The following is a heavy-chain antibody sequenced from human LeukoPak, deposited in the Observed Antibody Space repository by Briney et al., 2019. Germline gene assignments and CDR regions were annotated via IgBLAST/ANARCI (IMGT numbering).Heavy chain of an antibody. V-gene: IGHV4-4*07. CDR1: GGSINSYY. CDR2: IYSSGST. D-gene: IGHD4-23*01. Sequence: PSETLSLTCTVSGGSINSYYWSWIRQPAGKGLEWIGRIYSSGSTNYNPSLKSRVSMSVDTSKNQFSLKLSSVTAADTAVYYCARGGKATVVTMWGQGILVTVSS. J-gene: IGHJ4*02. CDR3: ARGGKATVVTM.